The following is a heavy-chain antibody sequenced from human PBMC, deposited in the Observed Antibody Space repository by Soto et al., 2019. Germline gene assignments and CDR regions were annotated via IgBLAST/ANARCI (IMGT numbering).Heavy chain of an antibody. CDR1: GGSISSGDYY. V-gene: IGHV4-30-4*01. J-gene: IGHJ5*02. CDR3: ARDLGQQLMGFDP. Sequence: SETLSLTCTVSGGSISSGDYYWSWIRQPPGKGLEWIGYIYYSGSTYYNPSLKSRVTISVDTSKNQFSLKLSSVTAADTAVYYCARDLGQQLMGFDPWGQGTLVTVSS. CDR2: IYYSGST. D-gene: IGHD6-13*01.